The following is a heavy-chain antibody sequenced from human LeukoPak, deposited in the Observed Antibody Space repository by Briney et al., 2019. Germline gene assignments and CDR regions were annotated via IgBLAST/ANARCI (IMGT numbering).Heavy chain of an antibody. V-gene: IGHV3-48*02. CDR1: GFTFSDFS. Sequence: GGSLRLSCLASGFTFSDFSVNWVRQAPGKGLEWISYISSSSSNTFYADSVKGRFTVSRDNAKNSLYLQISSLRDEDTAVYYCTREGEDGSYSNYWGQGTLVTVSS. J-gene: IGHJ4*02. CDR3: TREGEDGSYSNY. D-gene: IGHD1-26*01. CDR2: ISSSSSNT.